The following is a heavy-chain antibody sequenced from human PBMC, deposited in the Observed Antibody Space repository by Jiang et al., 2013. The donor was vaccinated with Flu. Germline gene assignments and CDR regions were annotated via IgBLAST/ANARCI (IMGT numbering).Heavy chain of an antibody. CDR2: IYWDDDK. Sequence: KPTQTLTLTCTFSGFSLSTSGVGVGWIRQPPGKALEWLALIYWDDDKRYSPSLKSRLTITKDTSKNQVVLTMTNMDPVDTATYYCATNRYYDSSGYLNDYWGQGTLVTVSS. CDR1: GFSLSTSGVG. V-gene: IGHV2-5*02. J-gene: IGHJ4*02. D-gene: IGHD3-22*01. CDR3: ATNRYYDSSGYLNDY.